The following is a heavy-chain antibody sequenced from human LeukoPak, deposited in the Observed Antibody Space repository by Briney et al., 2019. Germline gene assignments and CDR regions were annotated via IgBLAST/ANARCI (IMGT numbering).Heavy chain of an antibody. CDR2: IKQDGSKK. CDR3: TRVGYIDEGIDY. D-gene: IGHD5-24*01. Sequence: GGSLRLSCVASGFPFSSYWMTWVRQAPGKGLEWVANIKQDGSKKSYVDSVKGRFTISRDNAKNSLYLQKNSLRAEDTAIYYCTRVGYIDEGIDYWGQGTLVTVSS. J-gene: IGHJ4*02. V-gene: IGHV3-7*04. CDR1: GFPFSSYW.